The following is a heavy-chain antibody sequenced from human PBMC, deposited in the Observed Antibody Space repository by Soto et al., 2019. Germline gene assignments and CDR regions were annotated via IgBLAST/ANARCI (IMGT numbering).Heavy chain of an antibody. CDR3: ATGPGSSLHFRDY. Sequence: EVQLVGAGGGLVQPGGSLRLSCAASGFIFSSYWMHWVRQAPGKGLVWVSRINSDGSSTNYADSVKGRFTISRDNAKNTLYLQMNSLRAEHTAVYYCATGPGSSLHFRDYWGQGTLVTVSS. V-gene: IGHV3-74*01. CDR1: GFIFSSYW. CDR2: INSDGSST. J-gene: IGHJ4*02. D-gene: IGHD3-10*01.